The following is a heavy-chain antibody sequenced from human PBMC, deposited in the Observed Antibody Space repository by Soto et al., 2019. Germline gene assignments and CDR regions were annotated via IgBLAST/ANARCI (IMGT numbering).Heavy chain of an antibody. J-gene: IGHJ6*02. CDR3: ARALIAAPPMDV. D-gene: IGHD6-13*01. V-gene: IGHV3-30-3*01. CDR2: ISYDGSNK. CDR1: GFTFSSYA. Sequence: VGSLRLSCAASGFTFSSYAMHWVRQAPGKGLEWVAVISYDGSNKYYADSVKGRFTISRDNSKKTLYLQMNSLRAEDTAVYYCARALIAAPPMDVWGQGTTVTVSS.